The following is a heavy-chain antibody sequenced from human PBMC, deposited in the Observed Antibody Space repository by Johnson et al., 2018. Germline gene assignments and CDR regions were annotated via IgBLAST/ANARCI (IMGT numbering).Heavy chain of an antibody. J-gene: IGHJ2*01. CDR1: GFTVSSNY. CDR2: IYSGGSP. D-gene: IGHD6-19*01. V-gene: IGHV3-53*01. CDR3: TGVQFGEQWLDWYFDL. Sequence: EVQLVESGGGLIQTGGSLRLSCAASGFTVSSNYMSWVRQAPGKGLEWVSVIYSGGSPYFAASVKGRFSISIDNAGNMLFLQMNGLRAEDTAVYYCTGVQFGEQWLDWYFDLWGRGTLVTVSS.